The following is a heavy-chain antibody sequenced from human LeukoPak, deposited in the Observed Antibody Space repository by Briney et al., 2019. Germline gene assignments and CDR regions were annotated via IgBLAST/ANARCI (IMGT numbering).Heavy chain of an antibody. CDR2: IKSETDGGTT. Sequence: GGSLRLSCAASGFTFSSAWMNWVRQAPGKGLEWVGRIKSETDGGTTDYAAPVKGTFTISRDDSENTLYLQMNSLRAEDTAVYYCAKSALLSNWGQGTLVTVSS. D-gene: IGHD2/OR15-2a*01. J-gene: IGHJ4*02. CDR3: AKSALLSN. V-gene: IGHV3-15*07. CDR1: GFTFSSAW.